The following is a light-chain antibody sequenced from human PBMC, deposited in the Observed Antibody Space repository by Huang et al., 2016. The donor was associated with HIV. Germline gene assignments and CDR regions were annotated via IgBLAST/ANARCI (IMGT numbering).Light chain of an antibody. J-gene: IGKJ3*01. CDR3: MQALQTPRT. CDR1: QSLLHSNGYIY. CDR2: LGS. V-gene: IGKV2-28*01. Sequence: DIVMTQSPLSLPVTPGEPASISCRSSQSLLHSNGYIYLDWYLQKPGQSPQLLIYLGSTRASGVPDRFSGSGSGTEFTLKISRVEAEDVGVYYCMQALQTPRTFGPGTKVDIK.